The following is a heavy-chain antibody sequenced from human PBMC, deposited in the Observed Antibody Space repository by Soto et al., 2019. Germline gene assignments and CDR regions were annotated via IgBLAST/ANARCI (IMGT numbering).Heavy chain of an antibody. V-gene: IGHV4-4*07. D-gene: IGHD3-10*01. J-gene: IGHJ6*02. CDR2: IDTSGTT. CDR1: GGSISSYY. Sequence: PSETLSLTCTVSGGSISSYYVSWIRQSAGKGLEWIGRIDTSGTTNYNPSLKSRVTMSVDASKNHFSLNLSSVTAADTAVYYCARGPRGYVYYHGMDVWGQGTTVTAP. CDR3: ARGPRGYVYYHGMDV.